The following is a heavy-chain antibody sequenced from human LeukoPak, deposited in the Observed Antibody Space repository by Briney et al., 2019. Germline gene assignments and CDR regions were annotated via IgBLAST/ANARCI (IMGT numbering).Heavy chain of an antibody. V-gene: IGHV3-30*18. Sequence: GGSLRLFCAASGFTFSGSGMYWVRQALGKGLEWVAVISYDGSNKYYVDSVKGRFTISRDNSKNTLYLQMNSLRAADTAVYYCAKALGFTVIDYWGQGTLVTVSS. CDR1: GFTFSGSG. D-gene: IGHD4-11*01. J-gene: IGHJ4*02. CDR3: AKALGFTVIDY. CDR2: ISYDGSNK.